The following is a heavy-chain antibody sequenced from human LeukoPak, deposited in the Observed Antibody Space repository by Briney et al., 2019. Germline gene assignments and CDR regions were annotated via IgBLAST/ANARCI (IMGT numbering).Heavy chain of an antibody. Sequence: PSETLSLTCTVSGGSISSSSYYWGWIRQPPGKGLEWIGSMDYSGSTYYNSSLKSRVTISVDTSKNQFSLKLSSVTAADTAVYYCAREVGQRYYGSGSYWRNNWFDPWGQGTLVTVSS. V-gene: IGHV4-39*07. CDR1: GGSISSSSYY. CDR2: MDYSGST. J-gene: IGHJ5*02. CDR3: AREVGQRYYGSGSYWRNNWFDP. D-gene: IGHD3-10*01.